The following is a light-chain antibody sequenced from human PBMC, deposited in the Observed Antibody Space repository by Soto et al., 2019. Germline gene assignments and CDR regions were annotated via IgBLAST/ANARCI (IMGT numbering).Light chain of an antibody. Sequence: QSVLTQPASVSGSPGQSITISCTGTNSDIGSRNLVSWYQQHPGIAPKLMIYEVSKRPSGVPDRFSGSKSGNTASLTVSGLQAEDEADYYCSSYAGSNNYVFGTGTKVTVL. CDR1: NSDIGSRNL. J-gene: IGLJ1*01. V-gene: IGLV2-8*01. CDR3: SSYAGSNNYV. CDR2: EVS.